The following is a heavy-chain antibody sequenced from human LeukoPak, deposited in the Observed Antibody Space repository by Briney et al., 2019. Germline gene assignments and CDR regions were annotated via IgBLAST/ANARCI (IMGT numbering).Heavy chain of an antibody. V-gene: IGHV3-7*01. Sequence: GGSLRLSCAVSGINFRGYWMAWVRQAPGKGLEWVANMKQDGSEKYYVDSAKGRFTISRDNAKSSLHLEMNSLRVEDTAVYYCARDLGHTGYDLYDYWGQGTLVTVSS. CDR2: MKQDGSEK. J-gene: IGHJ4*02. CDR3: ARDLGHTGYDLYDY. D-gene: IGHD5-12*01. CDR1: GINFRGYW.